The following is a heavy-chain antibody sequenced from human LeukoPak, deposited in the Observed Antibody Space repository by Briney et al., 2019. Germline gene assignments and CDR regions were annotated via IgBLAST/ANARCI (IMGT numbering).Heavy chain of an antibody. Sequence: KPSETLSLTCTVAGGSISSSSYYWGCIRQPPGKGLECIGSIYYSGSTYYNPSLKSRVTISVDTSKNQFSLKLSSVTAADTAVYYCARGSYYYDSSGYAYSGQGTLVTVSS. J-gene: IGHJ4*02. D-gene: IGHD3-22*01. V-gene: IGHV4-39*07. CDR3: ARGSYYYDSSGYAY. CDR1: GGSISSSSYY. CDR2: IYYSGST.